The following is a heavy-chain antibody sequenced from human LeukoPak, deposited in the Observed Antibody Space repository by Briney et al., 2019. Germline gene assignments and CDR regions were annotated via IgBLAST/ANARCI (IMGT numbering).Heavy chain of an antibody. V-gene: IGHV3-21*01. Sequence: TGGSLRLSCAASGFTFSSYSMNWVRQAPGKGLEWVSSISSSSSYIYYADSVKGRFTISRDNAKNSLYLQMNSLRAEDTAVYYCAKDLEKIAVAGTGVDYWGQGTLVTVSS. CDR2: ISSSSSYI. J-gene: IGHJ4*02. CDR3: AKDLEKIAVAGTGVDY. D-gene: IGHD6-19*01. CDR1: GFTFSSYS.